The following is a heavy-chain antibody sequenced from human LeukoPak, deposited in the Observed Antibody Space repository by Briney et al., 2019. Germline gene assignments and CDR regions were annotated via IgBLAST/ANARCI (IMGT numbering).Heavy chain of an antibody. V-gene: IGHV3-66*01. Sequence: PGGSLRLSCAASGFTFSSYAMSWVRQAPGKGLEWISVIYSGGSTYYADSVKGRFTISRDNSKNTLYLQMNSLRAEDTAVYYCAREYYDTLTGSLYDYWGQGTLVTVSS. J-gene: IGHJ4*02. CDR3: AREYYDTLTGSLYDY. CDR2: IYSGGST. D-gene: IGHD3-9*01. CDR1: GFTFSSYA.